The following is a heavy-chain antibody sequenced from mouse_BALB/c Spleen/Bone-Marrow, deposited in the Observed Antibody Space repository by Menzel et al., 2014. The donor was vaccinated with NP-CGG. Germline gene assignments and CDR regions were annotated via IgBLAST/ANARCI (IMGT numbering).Heavy chain of an antibody. CDR3: AGGGRYDERTWFAY. CDR1: GYTFTSYW. J-gene: IGHJ3*01. Sequence: VQLQQSGAELVKPGASVKLSCKASGYTFTSYWMHWVKQRPGQGLEWIGEINPSNGRTNYNEKFKSKATLTVDKSSSAAYMQLSSLTSEDSAVYYCAGGGRYDERTWFAYWGQGTLVTVSA. CDR2: INPSNGRT. V-gene: IGHV1S81*02. D-gene: IGHD2-14*01.